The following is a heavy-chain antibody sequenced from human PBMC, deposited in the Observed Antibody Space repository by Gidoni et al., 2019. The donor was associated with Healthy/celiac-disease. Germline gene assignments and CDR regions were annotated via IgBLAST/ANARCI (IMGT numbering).Heavy chain of an antibody. Sequence: QVQLVASGGGVVQPGRSLRLPCAASGFTFSSYGMHWVRQAPGKGVEWVAVIWYDGSNKYYADSVKGRFTVSRDNSKNTLYLQMNSLRAEDTAVYYCARVTMVRGAFDYWGQGTLVTVSS. CDR1: GFTFSSYG. CDR2: IWYDGSNK. J-gene: IGHJ4*02. V-gene: IGHV3-33*01. CDR3: ARVTMVRGAFDY. D-gene: IGHD3-10*01.